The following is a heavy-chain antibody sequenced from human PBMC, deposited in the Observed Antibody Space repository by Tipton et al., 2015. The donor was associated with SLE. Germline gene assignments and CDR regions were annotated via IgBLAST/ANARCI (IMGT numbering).Heavy chain of an antibody. D-gene: IGHD5-18*01. J-gene: IGHJ4*02. CDR2: IYISGST. CDR3: ARSQVDTAMVTFFDY. V-gene: IGHV4-59*10. CDR1: GGSFSGYY. Sequence: LRLSCAVYGGSFSGYYWSWIRQPAGKGLEWIGRIYISGSTNSNPSLKSRVTISLDTSKNQFSLKLSSVTASDTAVYYCARSQVDTAMVTFFDYWGQGALVTVSS.